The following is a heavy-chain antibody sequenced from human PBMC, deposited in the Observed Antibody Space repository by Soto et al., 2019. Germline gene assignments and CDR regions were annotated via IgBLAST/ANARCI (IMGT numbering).Heavy chain of an antibody. CDR1: GYTFTSYG. V-gene: IGHV1-18*01. CDR3: ARVIAAAADFDY. Sequence: QVQLVQSGAEVKKPGASVKVSCKASGYTFTSYGISWVRQAPGQGLEWMGWISAYNGNTNYAQKLQGRVTMTPDTSPNTAYMELRNLRSDDSAVYFCARVIAAAADFDYWGQGTLVTVSS. D-gene: IGHD6-13*01. CDR2: ISAYNGNT. J-gene: IGHJ4*02.